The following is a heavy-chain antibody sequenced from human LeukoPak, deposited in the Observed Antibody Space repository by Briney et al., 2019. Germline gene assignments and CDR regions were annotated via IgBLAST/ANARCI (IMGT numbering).Heavy chain of an antibody. D-gene: IGHD1-26*01. CDR1: GGSFSSYY. V-gene: IGHV4-4*07. Sequence: SETLSLTCTVSGGSFSSYYWSWIRQPAGKGLEWIGRIYTSGSTNYNPSLTSRVTISVDTSKSQYSLKLSSVTAADTAVYYCARDSPGGYRFYYCGQGTLVTVSS. CDR2: IYTSGST. J-gene: IGHJ4*02. CDR3: ARDSPGGYRFYY.